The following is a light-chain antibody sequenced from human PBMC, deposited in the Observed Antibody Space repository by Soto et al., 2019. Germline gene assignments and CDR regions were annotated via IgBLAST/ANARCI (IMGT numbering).Light chain of an antibody. Sequence: EIVLTQSPGTLSVSPGERVILSCRASQTLRSKLAWYQQKPGQAPRLLIYGGFTRATGIPARFSGSGSGTEFTLTINSLQSEDFSIYYCQHQHAGPLTVGPGNKLDLK. CDR1: QTLRSK. CDR2: GGF. V-gene: IGKV3-15*01. J-gene: IGKJ3*01. CDR3: QHQHAGPLT.